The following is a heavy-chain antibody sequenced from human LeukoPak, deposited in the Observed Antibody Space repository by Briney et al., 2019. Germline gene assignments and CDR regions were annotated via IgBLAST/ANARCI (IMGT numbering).Heavy chain of an antibody. CDR1: GFTFSKYT. CDR2: IYGGSTTTT. J-gene: IGHJ4*02. CDR3: AYKWSCDY. V-gene: IGHV3-23*01. Sequence: GGSLRLSCVASGFTFSKYTMSWVRQAPGKGLEWVSGIYGGSTTTTLYADSVKGRFTISRDNSKKALYLQMSSLRAEDSAIYYCAYKWSCDYWGQGTLVTVSS. D-gene: IGHD1-1*01.